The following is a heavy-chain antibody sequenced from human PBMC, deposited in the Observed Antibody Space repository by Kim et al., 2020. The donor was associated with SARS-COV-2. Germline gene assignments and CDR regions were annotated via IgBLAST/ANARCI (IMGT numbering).Heavy chain of an antibody. CDR1: GFTFSNHF. J-gene: IGHJ4*02. CDR3: AKLVYSSGTEY. Sequence: GGSLRLSCAASGFTFSNHFMTWVRQAPGKGLEWVSVISDTGGRTYYADSVKGRFTISRDNSKNTLYLQVSSLRAEDTAVYYCAKLVYSSGTEYWGQGTLVAVSS. D-gene: IGHD6-19*01. CDR2: ISDTGGRT. V-gene: IGHV3-23*01.